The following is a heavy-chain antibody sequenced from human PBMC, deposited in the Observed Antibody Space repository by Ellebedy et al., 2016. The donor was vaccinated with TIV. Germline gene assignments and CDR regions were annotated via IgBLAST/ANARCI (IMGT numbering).Heavy chain of an antibody. V-gene: IGHV3-21*01. D-gene: IGHD6-19*01. CDR1: GFTFSSYS. J-gene: IGHJ4*02. CDR2: ISSRSTYI. CDR3: ARDRAGIEVAAYFDN. Sequence: PGGSLRLSCVASGFTFSSYSMNWVRQAPGKGLEWVSSISSRSTYIYYADSVKGRFTISRDNAKNSLYLRMSSLRAEDTAVYYCARDRAGIEVAAYFDNWGLGTLVTVSS.